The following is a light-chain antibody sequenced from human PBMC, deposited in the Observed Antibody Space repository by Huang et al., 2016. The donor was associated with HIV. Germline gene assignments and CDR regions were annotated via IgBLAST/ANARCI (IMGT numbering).Light chain of an antibody. V-gene: IGKV1-39*01. CDR1: QSISNS. J-gene: IGKJ1*01. CDR3: QQGYSAPWT. CDR2: AAS. Sequence: DIQMTQSPSSLSASIGDRVTLTCRAGQSISNSLNWYQQKPGRAPKLLIYAASSLQSGVPSRFSGSGSGTDYTLTIISLQPEDFATYYGQQGYSAPWTFGLGTKVEMK.